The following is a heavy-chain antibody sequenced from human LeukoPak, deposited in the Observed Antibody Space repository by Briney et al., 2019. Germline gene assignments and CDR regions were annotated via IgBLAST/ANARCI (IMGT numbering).Heavy chain of an antibody. Sequence: ASVKVSCKASGYTFTSYGISWVRQAPGQGLEWMGWISAYNGNTNYAQKLQGRVTMTTDTSTSTAYMELRSLRSDDTAVYYCARDIPQFVGVIVNMPFDYWGQGTLVTVSS. J-gene: IGHJ4*02. CDR2: ISAYNGNT. CDR3: ARDIPQFVGVIVNMPFDY. D-gene: IGHD3-16*02. CDR1: GYTFTSYG. V-gene: IGHV1-18*01.